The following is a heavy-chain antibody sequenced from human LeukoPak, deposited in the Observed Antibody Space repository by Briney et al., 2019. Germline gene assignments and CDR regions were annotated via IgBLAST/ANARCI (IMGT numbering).Heavy chain of an antibody. J-gene: IGHJ4*02. V-gene: IGHV3-21*01. CDR2: ISSSSSYI. Sequence: GGSLRLSCAASGFTFSSYSMNWVRQAPGKGLEWVSSISSSSSYIYYADSVKGRFTISRDNAKNSLYLQMNSLRAEDTAVYYCARDRGSGSYNLDYWGQGTLVTVSS. CDR1: GFTFSSYS. CDR3: ARDRGSGSYNLDY. D-gene: IGHD3-10*01.